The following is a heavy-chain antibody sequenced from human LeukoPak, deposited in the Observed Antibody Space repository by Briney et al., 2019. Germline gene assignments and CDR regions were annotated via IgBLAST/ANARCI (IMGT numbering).Heavy chain of an antibody. Sequence: GGSLRLSCAASGFTFSSYGMHWVRQAPGKGLEWVAVISYDGSNKYYADSVKGRFTISRDNSKNTLYLQMNSLRAEDTAVYYCAKDRYYYDSVGAFAIWGQGTMVTVSS. V-gene: IGHV3-30*18. CDR3: AKDRYYYDSVGAFAI. CDR2: ISYDGSNK. CDR1: GFTFSSYG. D-gene: IGHD3-22*01. J-gene: IGHJ3*02.